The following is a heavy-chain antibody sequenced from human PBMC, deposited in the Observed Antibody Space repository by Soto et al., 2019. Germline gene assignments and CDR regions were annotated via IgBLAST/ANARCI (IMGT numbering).Heavy chain of an antibody. Sequence: QVQLVESGGGVVQPGRSRRLSCAASGFTFSSYGMHLVRQAPGQGLEWVAVLSYDGSNKYEADSVKGRFTISRDNSKNTLCLQINSLRAEDTAVYYCAKVPSVTIFGVVISHPYYYGMDVWGQGTTVPVSS. CDR1: GFTFSSYG. J-gene: IGHJ6*02. CDR3: AKVPSVTIFGVVISHPYYYGMDV. CDR2: LSYDGSNK. V-gene: IGHV3-30*18. D-gene: IGHD3-3*01.